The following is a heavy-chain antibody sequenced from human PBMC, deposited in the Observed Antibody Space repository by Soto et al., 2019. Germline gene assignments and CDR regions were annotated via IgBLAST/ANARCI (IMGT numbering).Heavy chain of an antibody. D-gene: IGHD1-26*01. Sequence: SETLSLTCTVSGGSISSSSYYWGWIRQPPGKGLEWIGSIYYSGSTYYNPSLKSRVTISVDTSKNQFSLKLSSVTAADTAMYYCATFLMRGANYFDYWGQGTLVTVSS. V-gene: IGHV4-39*01. CDR1: GGSISSSSYY. CDR3: ATFLMRGANYFDY. CDR2: IYYSGST. J-gene: IGHJ4*02.